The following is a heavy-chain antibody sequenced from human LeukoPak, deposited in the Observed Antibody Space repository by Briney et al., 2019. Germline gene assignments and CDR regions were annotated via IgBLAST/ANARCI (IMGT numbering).Heavy chain of an antibody. CDR1: GYTFTSYD. CDR2: MNPNSGNT. J-gene: IGHJ6*02. D-gene: IGHD3-3*01. Sequence: RASVNVSCKASGYTFTSYDINWVRQATGQGLEWMGWMNPNSGNTGYAQKFQGRVTMTRNTSISTAYKELSSLRSEDTAVYYCARGGVFGVVTNYYYYGMDVWGQGTTVTVSS. V-gene: IGHV1-8*01. CDR3: ARGGVFGVVTNYYYYGMDV.